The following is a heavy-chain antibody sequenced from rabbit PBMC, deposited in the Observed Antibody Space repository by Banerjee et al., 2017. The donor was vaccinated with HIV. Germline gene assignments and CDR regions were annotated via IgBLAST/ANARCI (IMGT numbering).Heavy chain of an antibody. J-gene: IGHJ3*01. CDR1: GIDFSSGYD. Sequence: QQQLVESGGGLVKPGGTLTLTCKASGIDFSSGYDMCWVRQAPGKGLEWIACIYNGDGSTYYASWVNGRFTISRSTSLNTVDLKMTSLTAADTATYFCAREGDLWGQGTLVTVS. CDR2: IYNGDGST. V-gene: IGHV1S43*01. CDR3: AREGDL.